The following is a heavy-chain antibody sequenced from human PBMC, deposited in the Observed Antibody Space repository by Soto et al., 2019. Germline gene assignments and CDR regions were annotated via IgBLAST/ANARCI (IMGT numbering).Heavy chain of an antibody. D-gene: IGHD1-7*01. Sequence: KTSETLSLTCVVSGGSVTSYHWSWIRQFPGKGLEWIAYTAYTGSTNYNPSLKSRVTISVDTSKNQFSLKLSSVTAADTAVYYCASWNWEDYYFDYWGQGTLVTVSS. CDR1: GGSVTSYH. J-gene: IGHJ4*02. V-gene: IGHV4-59*02. CDR3: ASWNWEDYYFDY. CDR2: TAYTGST.